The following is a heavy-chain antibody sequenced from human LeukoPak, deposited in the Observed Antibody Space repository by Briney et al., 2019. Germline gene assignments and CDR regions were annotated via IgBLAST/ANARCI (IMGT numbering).Heavy chain of an antibody. CDR2: ITASGGNT. V-gene: IGHV3-23*01. J-gene: IGHJ4*02. CDR1: GFTFSSYA. Sequence: GGSLRLSCAASGFTFSSYAIGWVRQAPGKGLEWVSAITASGGNTYYADSVKGRFTISRDNSKNTLYLQVNSLRAEDTAVYYCAKGNGYSYGRYYFDYWGQGTLVTVSS. D-gene: IGHD5-18*01. CDR3: AKGNGYSYGRYYFDY.